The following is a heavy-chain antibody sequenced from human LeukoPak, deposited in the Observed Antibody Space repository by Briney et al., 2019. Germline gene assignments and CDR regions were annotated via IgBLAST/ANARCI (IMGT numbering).Heavy chain of an antibody. V-gene: IGHV1-69*01. CDR1: GGTFSSYA. CDR2: IIPIFGTA. D-gene: IGHD6-13*01. J-gene: IGHJ4*02. Sequence: SSVKVSCKASGGTFSSYAISWVRQAPGRGLEWMGGIIPIFGTANYAQKFQGRVTITADESTSTAYMELSSLRSEDTAVYYCARDSRAIAAAPFDYWGQGTLVTVSS. CDR3: ARDSRAIAAAPFDY.